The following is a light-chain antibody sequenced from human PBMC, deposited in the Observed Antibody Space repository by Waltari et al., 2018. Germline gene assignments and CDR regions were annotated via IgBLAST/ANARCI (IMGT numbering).Light chain of an antibody. CDR2: STN. CDR1: SGSVSISYY. Sequence: QTVVTQEPSFSVSPGGTVTLTCGLSSGSVSISYYPSCYQQTPGQAPRTLIYSTNTRFSGVPDRFSGSILGNKAALTITGAQADDESDYYCVLYMGSVHVFGTGTKVTVL. J-gene: IGLJ1*01. V-gene: IGLV8-61*01. CDR3: VLYMGSVHV.